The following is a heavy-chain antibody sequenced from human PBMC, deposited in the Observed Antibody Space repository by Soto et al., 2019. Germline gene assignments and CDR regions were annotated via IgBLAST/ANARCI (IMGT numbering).Heavy chain of an antibody. J-gene: IGHJ4*02. D-gene: IGHD6-19*01. CDR2: IYYSGST. Sequence: LTWSVAEGYSRDFGGRWILKHPGKGLEWIGYIYYSGSTNYNPSLKSRVTISVDTSKNQFSLKLSSVTAADTAVYYCARRPRSIAVHHYFDYWGQGTLVTVSS. CDR1: EGYSRDFG. V-gene: IGHV4-59*08. CDR3: ARRPRSIAVHHYFDY.